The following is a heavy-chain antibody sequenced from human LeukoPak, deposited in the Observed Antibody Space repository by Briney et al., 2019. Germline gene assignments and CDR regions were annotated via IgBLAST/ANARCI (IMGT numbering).Heavy chain of an antibody. V-gene: IGHV4-39*01. CDR1: GGSISNSNYY. CDR2: IYYSGST. J-gene: IGHJ6*03. D-gene: IGHD2-15*01. CDR3: ASFYCSGGSCYQYFSYYYMDV. Sequence: SETLSLTCTVSGGSISNSNYYWGWIRQPPGKGLEWIGNIYYSGSTYYNPSLRSRVTISVDTSKNQFSLKLSSVTAADTAVYYCASFYCSGGSCYQYFSYYYMDVWGKGTTVTISS.